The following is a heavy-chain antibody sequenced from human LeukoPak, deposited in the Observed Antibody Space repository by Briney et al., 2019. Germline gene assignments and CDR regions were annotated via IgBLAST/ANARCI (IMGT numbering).Heavy chain of an antibody. Sequence: ASVKVSCKASGGTFSSYAISWVRQAPGQGLEWMGGIIPIFGTANYAQKFQGRVTITTDESTSTAYMELSSLRSEDTAVYYCARVRRVGATLGELNYWGQGTLVTVSS. CDR3: ARVRRVGATLGELNY. D-gene: IGHD1-26*01. CDR1: GGTFSSYA. V-gene: IGHV1-69*05. CDR2: IIPIFGTA. J-gene: IGHJ4*02.